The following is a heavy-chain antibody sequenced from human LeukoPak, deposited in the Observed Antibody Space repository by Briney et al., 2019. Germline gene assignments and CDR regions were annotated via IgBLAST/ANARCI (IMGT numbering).Heavy chain of an antibody. V-gene: IGHV4-39*07. D-gene: IGHD3-22*01. CDR3: AGSYYYDSSGYSDFQH. CDR2: IYYSGST. J-gene: IGHJ1*01. Sequence: PSETLSLTCTVSGGSISSSSYYWGWIRQPPGKGLEWIGSIYYSGSTYYNPSLKSRVTISVDTSKNQFSLKLSSVTAADTAVYYCAGSYYYDSSGYSDFQHWGQGTLVTVSS. CDR1: GGSISSSSYY.